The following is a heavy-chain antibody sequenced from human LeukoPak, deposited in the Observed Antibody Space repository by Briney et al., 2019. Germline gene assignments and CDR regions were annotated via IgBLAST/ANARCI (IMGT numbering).Heavy chain of an antibody. Sequence: GASVKVSCKASGYTFTSYGISWVRQAPGQGLEWMGWISAYNGNTNYAQKLQGRVTMTTDTSTSTAYMELRSLRSDDTAVYYCASALGYCGGDCWFDPWGQGTLVTVSS. CDR2: ISAYNGNT. J-gene: IGHJ5*02. CDR1: GYTFTSYG. D-gene: IGHD2-21*02. CDR3: ASALGYCGGDCWFDP. V-gene: IGHV1-18*01.